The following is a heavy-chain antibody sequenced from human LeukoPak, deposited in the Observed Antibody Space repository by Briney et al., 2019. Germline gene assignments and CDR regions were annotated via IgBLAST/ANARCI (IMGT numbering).Heavy chain of an antibody. CDR2: IYPGDSDS. Sequence: GESLKISCKGSGYSFPSYWIGWVRQMPGKGLEWMGIIYPGDSDSRYSPSFQGQVTISADKSISTAYLQWSSLKASDTAMYYCARPGITGTTTGFLDYWGQGTLVTVSS. CDR3: ARPGITGTTTGFLDY. J-gene: IGHJ4*02. CDR1: GYSFPSYW. D-gene: IGHD1-7*01. V-gene: IGHV5-51*01.